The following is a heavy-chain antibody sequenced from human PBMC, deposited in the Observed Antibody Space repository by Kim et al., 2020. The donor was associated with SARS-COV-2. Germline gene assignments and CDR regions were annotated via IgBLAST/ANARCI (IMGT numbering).Heavy chain of an antibody. CDR2: IWYDGSNK. CDR1: GFTFSSYG. D-gene: IGHD4-17*01. Sequence: GGSLRLSCAASGFTFSSYGMHWVRQAPGKGLEWVAVIWYDGSNKYYADSVKGRFTISRDNSKNTLYLQMNSLRAEDTAVYYCARYRMTTVTWGFYGMDVWRQGTTVTVSS. J-gene: IGHJ6*02. CDR3: ARYRMTTVTWGFYGMDV. V-gene: IGHV3-33*01.